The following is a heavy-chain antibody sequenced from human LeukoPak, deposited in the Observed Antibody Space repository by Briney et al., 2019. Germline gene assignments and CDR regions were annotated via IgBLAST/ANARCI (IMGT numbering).Heavy chain of an antibody. D-gene: IGHD3-22*01. J-gene: IGHJ4*02. V-gene: IGHV3-30*04. CDR2: ISYDGSNK. Sequence: PGGSLRLSCAASGFTFSSYAMHWVRQAPGKGLEWVAVISYDGSNKYYADSVKGRFTISRDNSKNTLYLQMNSLRAEDTAVYYCARGGVVVITPFDYWGQGTRVTVSS. CDR3: ARGGVVVITPFDY. CDR1: GFTFSSYA.